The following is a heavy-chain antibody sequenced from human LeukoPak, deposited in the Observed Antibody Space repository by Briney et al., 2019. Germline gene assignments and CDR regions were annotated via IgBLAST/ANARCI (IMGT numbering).Heavy chain of an antibody. D-gene: IGHD1-1*01. CDR2: INSGSSYT. CDR1: GFTFSSYM. CDR3: ARSLTTLTYEGY. Sequence: GGSLRLSCAASGFTFSSYMMNWVRQAPGKGLEWVSSINSGSSYTYYTESVKGRFTVSRDNAKNSLFLQMNSLRAEDTAIYYCARSLTTLTYEGYWGQGTLVTVSS. V-gene: IGHV3-21*01. J-gene: IGHJ4*02.